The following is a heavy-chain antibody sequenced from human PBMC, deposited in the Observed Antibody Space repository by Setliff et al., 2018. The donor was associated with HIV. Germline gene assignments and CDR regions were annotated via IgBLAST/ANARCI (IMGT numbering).Heavy chain of an antibody. CDR3: VSDDRYLHRGSLVAGDAFGL. CDR1: GFSYSTYW. CDR2: IKEDESEK. Sequence: GGSLRLSCAASGFSYSTYWMSWVRQAPGKGLEWVANIKEDESEKYYVDSVKGRFTIARDNAKKSLFLQMNSLRAEDTAVYYCVSDDRYLHRGSLVAGDAFGLWGQGTMVTVSS. V-gene: IGHV3-7*01. D-gene: IGHD1-26*01. J-gene: IGHJ3*01.